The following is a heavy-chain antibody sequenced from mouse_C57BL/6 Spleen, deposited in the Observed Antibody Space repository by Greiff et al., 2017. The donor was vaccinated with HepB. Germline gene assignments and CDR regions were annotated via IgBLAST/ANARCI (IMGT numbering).Heavy chain of an antibody. Sequence: QVQLQQPGAELVMPGASVKLSCKASGYTFTSYWMHWVKQRPGQGLEWIGEIDPSDSDTNYNQKFKGKSTLTVDKSSSTAYMQLSSLTSEESAVYYCARGDGSSYGAYWGQGTLVTVSA. CDR1: GYTFTSYW. CDR3: ARGDGSSYGAY. CDR2: IDPSDSDT. J-gene: IGHJ3*01. V-gene: IGHV1-69*01. D-gene: IGHD1-1*01.